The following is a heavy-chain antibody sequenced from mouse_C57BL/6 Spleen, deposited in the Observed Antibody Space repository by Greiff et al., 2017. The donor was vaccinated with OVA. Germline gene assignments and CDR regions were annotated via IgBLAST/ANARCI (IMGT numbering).Heavy chain of an antibody. CDR1: GYTFTSYW. CDR2: IYPSDSET. Sequence: QVQLQQPGAELVRPGSSVKLSCKASGYTFTSYWMDWVKQRPGQGLEWIGDIYPSDSETHYNQKFKDKATLTVDKSSSTAYMQLSSLTSEDSAVYYCARGTPFAYWGQGTLVTVSA. J-gene: IGHJ3*01. V-gene: IGHV1-61*01. D-gene: IGHD2-14*01. CDR3: ARGTPFAY.